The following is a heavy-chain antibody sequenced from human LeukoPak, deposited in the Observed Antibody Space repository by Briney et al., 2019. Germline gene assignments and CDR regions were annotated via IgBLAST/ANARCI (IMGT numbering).Heavy chain of an antibody. CDR1: GYTFTSYG. V-gene: IGHV1-69*04. Sequence: SVKVSCKASGYTFTSYGISWVRQAPGQGLEWMGRIIPILGIANYAQKFQGRVTITADKSTSTAYMELSSLRSEDTAVYYCARDPPSLVRALDYWGQGTLVTVSS. J-gene: IGHJ4*02. CDR3: ARDPPSLVRALDY. D-gene: IGHD6-13*01. CDR2: IIPILGIA.